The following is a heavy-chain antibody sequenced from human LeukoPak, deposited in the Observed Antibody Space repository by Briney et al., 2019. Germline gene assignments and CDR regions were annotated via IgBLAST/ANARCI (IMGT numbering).Heavy chain of an antibody. J-gene: IGHJ6*03. Sequence: PGGSLRLSCAASGFNFSAYAMYWVRQAPGKGLEYVSVVTNNGDTTYYANSVKGRFTISRDNSKSTLFLQMDSLRGEDMGVYYCARGHPYNYGSNYMDVWGSGTTVTVS. D-gene: IGHD3-10*01. CDR2: VTNNGDTT. CDR3: ARGHPYNYGSNYMDV. CDR1: GFNFSAYA. V-gene: IGHV3-64*01.